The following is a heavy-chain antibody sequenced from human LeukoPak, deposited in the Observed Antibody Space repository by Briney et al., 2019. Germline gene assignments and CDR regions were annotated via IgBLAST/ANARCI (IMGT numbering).Heavy chain of an antibody. D-gene: IGHD3-10*01. J-gene: IGHJ4*02. CDR3: AGFLPKYYGSGSYYYGYYFDY. Sequence: SETLSLTCAVYGGSFSGYYWSWIRQPPGKGLEWIGEINHSGSTNYNPSLKSRVTISVDTSKNQFSLKLSSVTAADTAVYYCAGFLPKYYGSGSYYYGYYFDYWGQGTLVTVSS. CDR2: INHSGST. CDR1: GGSFSGYY. V-gene: IGHV4-34*01.